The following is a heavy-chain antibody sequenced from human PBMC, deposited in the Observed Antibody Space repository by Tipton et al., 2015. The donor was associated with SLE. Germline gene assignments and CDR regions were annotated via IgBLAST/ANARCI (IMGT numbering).Heavy chain of an antibody. CDR2: IGYNGNT. J-gene: IGHJ6*02. CDR1: DDSISRFY. Sequence: TLSLTCSVSDDSISRFYWSWIRQPPGKGLEWIAYIGYNGNTNYNPSLRSRVTISIDTSKNNFSLRLSSVTAADTAVYYCARHWGTYRSPWPYFYGLDVWGQGTPVTVPS. D-gene: IGHD3-16*02. V-gene: IGHV4-59*08. CDR3: ARHWGTYRSPWPYFYGLDV.